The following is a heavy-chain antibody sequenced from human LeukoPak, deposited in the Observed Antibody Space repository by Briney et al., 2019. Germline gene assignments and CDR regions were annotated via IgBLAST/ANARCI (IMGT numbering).Heavy chain of an antibody. CDR3: ARSLSYGMDV. V-gene: IGHV1-2*02. Sequence: ASVKVSCKASGYTFTDDYMHWVRQAPGQGLEFMGWINPDSGFTNYAPKFQGRVTMTRDTSISTAYMELRRLRSDDTAVYYCARSLSYGMDVWGQGTTVTVSS. J-gene: IGHJ6*02. CDR1: GYTFTDDY. CDR2: INPDSGFT.